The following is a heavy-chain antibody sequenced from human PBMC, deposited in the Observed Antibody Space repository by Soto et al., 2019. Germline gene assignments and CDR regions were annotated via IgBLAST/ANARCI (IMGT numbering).Heavy chain of an antibody. CDR3: ARGGLNWGLFY. CDR1: GGSISSYY. CDR2: IYGSGST. V-gene: IGHV4-59*01. Sequence: SETLSLTCTVSGGSISSYYWSWIRQPPGKGLEWIGYIYGSGSTDYSPSLKSRLTISVDTSKNQLFLKLSSATAADTAVYYCARGGLNWGLFYWGKGALVTVSS. J-gene: IGHJ4*02. D-gene: IGHD7-27*01.